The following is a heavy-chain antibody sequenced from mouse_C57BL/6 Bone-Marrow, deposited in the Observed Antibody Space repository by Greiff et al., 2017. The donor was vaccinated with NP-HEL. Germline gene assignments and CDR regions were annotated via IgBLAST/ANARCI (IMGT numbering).Heavy chain of an antibody. CDR1: GFTFSSYA. CDR2: ISDGGSYT. J-gene: IGHJ3*01. CDR3: ARDKASWFAD. Sequence: DVQLVESGGGLVKPGGSLKLSCAASGFTFSSYAMSWVRQTPEKRLEWVATISDGGSYTYYPDNVKGRFTISRDNAKNNLYLQMRHLKSEDTAMYYCARDKASWFADWGQGTLVTVSA. V-gene: IGHV5-4*01.